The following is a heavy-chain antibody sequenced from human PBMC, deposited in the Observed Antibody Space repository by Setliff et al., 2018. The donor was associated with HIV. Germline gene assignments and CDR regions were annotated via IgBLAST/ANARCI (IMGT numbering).Heavy chain of an antibody. J-gene: IGHJ4*02. CDR3: VRDARGWLKHLD. V-gene: IGHV1-46*03. Sequence: ASVKVSCKASTYTFTTFYINWVRQAPGQGLEWIGIINTNSGGTSYAQKFQGRVTMTTDTSTVTFYMELNSLRSEDTAVYYCVRDARGWLKHLDWGQGTLVTVSS. CDR2: INTNSGGT. D-gene: IGHD5-12*01. CDR1: TYTFTTFY.